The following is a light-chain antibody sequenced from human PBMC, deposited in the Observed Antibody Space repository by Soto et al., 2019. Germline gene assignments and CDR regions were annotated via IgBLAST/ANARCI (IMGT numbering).Light chain of an antibody. V-gene: IGKV1-5*01. CDR3: QQYNSYSYT. Sequence: DIQMTQSPSTLSASVGDRVTITCRASQSIRSWLAWYQQKPGKAPKLLIYDASSLESGVPSRFSGSGSGTEFTLTISSLQPEDFATYYCQQYNSYSYTFGQGTKLEIK. CDR1: QSIRSW. J-gene: IGKJ2*01. CDR2: DAS.